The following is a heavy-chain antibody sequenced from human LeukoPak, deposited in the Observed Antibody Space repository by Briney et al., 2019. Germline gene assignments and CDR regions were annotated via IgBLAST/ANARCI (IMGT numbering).Heavy chain of an antibody. CDR3: AKKPQYYYDSSGYPP. CDR2: IYTSGST. D-gene: IGHD3-22*01. CDR1: GGSISSGSCY. Sequence: SETLSLTCTVSGGSISSGSCYWSWIRQPAGKGLEWIGRIYTSGSTNYNPSLKSRVTISVDTSKNQFSLKLSSVTAADTAVYYCAKKPQYYYDSSGYPPWGQGTLVTVSS. V-gene: IGHV4-61*02. J-gene: IGHJ5*02.